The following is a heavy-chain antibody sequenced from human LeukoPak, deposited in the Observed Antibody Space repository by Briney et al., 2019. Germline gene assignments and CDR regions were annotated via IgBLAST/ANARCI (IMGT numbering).Heavy chain of an antibody. CDR3: ARDITYYYDSSGPDAFDI. D-gene: IGHD3-22*01. CDR1: GGSISSYY. Sequence: SETLSLTCTVSGGSISSYYWSWIRQPPGKGLEWIGYIYYSGSTNYNPSLKSRVTISVDTSKNQFSLKLSSVTAADTAVYYCARDITYYYDSSGPDAFDIWGQGTMVTVSS. J-gene: IGHJ3*02. V-gene: IGHV4-59*01. CDR2: IYYSGST.